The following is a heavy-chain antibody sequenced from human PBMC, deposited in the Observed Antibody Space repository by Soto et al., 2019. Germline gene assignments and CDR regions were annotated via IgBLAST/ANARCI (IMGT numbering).Heavy chain of an antibody. Sequence: QVQLVQSGAEVKKPGASVKVSCKASGYTFTSYAMHWVRQAPGQRLEWMGWINAGNGNTKYSQKFQGRVTITRDTSASTAYMELSSLRSEDTAVYYCARARYCSSTRCLIWPGSSDFDYWGQGTLVTVSS. D-gene: IGHD2-2*01. CDR3: ARARYCSSTRCLIWPGSSDFDY. CDR1: GYTFTSYA. V-gene: IGHV1-3*01. J-gene: IGHJ4*02. CDR2: INAGNGNT.